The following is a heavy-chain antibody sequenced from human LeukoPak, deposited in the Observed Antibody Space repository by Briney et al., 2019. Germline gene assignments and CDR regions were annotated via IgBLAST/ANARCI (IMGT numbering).Heavy chain of an antibody. CDR2: IYYSGST. J-gene: IGHJ4*02. CDR1: GYSISSGYY. D-gene: IGHD3-10*01. CDR3: ARGSYYYGSGSYQDY. Sequence: SETLSLTCTVSGYSISSGYYWGWIRQPPGKGLEWIGYIYYSGSTNYNPSLKSRVTISVDTSKNQFSLKLSSVTAADTAVYYCARGSYYYGSGSYQDYWGQGTLVTVSS. V-gene: IGHV4-61*01.